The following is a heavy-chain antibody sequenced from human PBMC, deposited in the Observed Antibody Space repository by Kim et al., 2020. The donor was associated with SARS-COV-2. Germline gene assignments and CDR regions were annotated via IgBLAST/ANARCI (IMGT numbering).Heavy chain of an antibody. CDR1: GGSISSYY. CDR3: ARAVYCSGGSCYGNMDQYYYYGMDV. J-gene: IGHJ6*02. D-gene: IGHD2-15*01. V-gene: IGHV4-59*01. Sequence: SETLSLTCTVSGGSISSYYWSWIRQPPGKGLEWIGYIYYSGSTNYNPSLKSRVTISGDTSKNQFSLKLSSVTAADTAVYYCARAVYCSGGSCYGNMDQYYYYGMDVWGQGTTVTVSS. CDR2: IYYSGST.